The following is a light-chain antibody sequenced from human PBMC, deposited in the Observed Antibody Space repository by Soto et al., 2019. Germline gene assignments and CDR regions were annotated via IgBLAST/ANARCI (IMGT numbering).Light chain of an antibody. J-gene: IGLJ3*02. CDR3: CSYTSFSTSV. CDR2: EVS. Sequence: QSALTQPASVSGSPGQSITISCTGTSSDVGGYNYVSWYQQHPDKAPKLIIYEVSNRFSGVSNRFSGSKSGNTASLTISWLRAEDEADYYCCSYTSFSTSVFGGGTKVTVL. CDR1: SSDVGGYNY. V-gene: IGLV2-14*01.